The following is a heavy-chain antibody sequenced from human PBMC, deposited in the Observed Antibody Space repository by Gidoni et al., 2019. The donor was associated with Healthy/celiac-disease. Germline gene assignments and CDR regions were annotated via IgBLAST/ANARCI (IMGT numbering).Heavy chain of an antibody. CDR1: GFTFSSYA. CDR3: AKVIYNPEGYDFWSGYYKAHYGMDV. V-gene: IGHV3-23*01. Sequence: EVQLLESGGGLVQPGGSLRLSCAASGFTFSSYAMSWVRQAPGKGLEWVSAISGSGGSTYYADSVKGRFTISRDNSKNTLYLQMNSLRAEDTAVYYCAKVIYNPEGYDFWSGYYKAHYGMDVWGQGTTVTVSS. CDR2: ISGSGGST. D-gene: IGHD3-3*01. J-gene: IGHJ6*02.